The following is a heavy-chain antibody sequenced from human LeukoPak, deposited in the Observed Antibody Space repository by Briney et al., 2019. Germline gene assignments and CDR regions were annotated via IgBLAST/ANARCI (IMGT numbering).Heavy chain of an antibody. D-gene: IGHD4-17*01. J-gene: IGHJ5*02. CDR2: ITGGHYAT. Sequence: GGSLRLSCAASGFSFSSFAMTWVRQAPGKGLEWVSSITGGHYATYNTDSVKGRFTISRDNAKNTLYLQTNSLRADDTAIYYCTKDPNGDYIGAFDPWGQGTLVTVSS. CDR3: TKDPNGDYIGAFDP. CDR1: GFSFSSFA. V-gene: IGHV3-23*01.